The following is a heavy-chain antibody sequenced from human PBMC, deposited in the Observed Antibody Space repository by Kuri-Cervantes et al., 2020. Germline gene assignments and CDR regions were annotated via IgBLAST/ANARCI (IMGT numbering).Heavy chain of an antibody. CDR3: AKLGLGY. J-gene: IGHJ4*01. CDR1: GFTFSSYA. CDR2: ISYDGSNK. V-gene: IGHV3-30*14. D-gene: IGHD6-13*01. Sequence: GESLRLSCAASGFTFSSYAMHWVRQAPGKGLEWVAVISYDGSNKYYADSVKGRFTISRDNAKNSLHLQMNSLRVEDTAVYYCAKLGLGYWGHGTLVTVSS.